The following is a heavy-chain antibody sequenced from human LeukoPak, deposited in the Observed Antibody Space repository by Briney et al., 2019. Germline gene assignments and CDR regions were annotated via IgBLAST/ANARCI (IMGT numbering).Heavy chain of an antibody. CDR3: ARALGGGMMTTVTPSHY. CDR2: INSDGSST. D-gene: IGHD4-17*01. Sequence: GGSLRLSCAASGFTFSSYWMHWVRQAPGKGLVWVSRINSDGSSTSYADSVKGRFTISRDNAKNTLYLQMNSLRAEDTAVYYCARALGGGMMTTVTPSHYWGQGTLVTVSS. J-gene: IGHJ4*02. V-gene: IGHV3-74*01. CDR1: GFTFSSYW.